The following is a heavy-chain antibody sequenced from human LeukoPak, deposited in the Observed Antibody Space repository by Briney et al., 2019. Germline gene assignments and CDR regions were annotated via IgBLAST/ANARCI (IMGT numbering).Heavy chain of an antibody. V-gene: IGHV3-48*03. CDR1: GFTFSSYE. Sequence: GGSLRLSCAASGFTFSSYEMIWVRQAPGKGLEWVSYISSNGSIIYYADSLKGRFTISRDNAKNSLYLQMNSLRAEDTAVYYCARVPPYTAMVTEWFDPWGQGTLVTVSS. CDR3: ARVPPYTAMVTEWFDP. CDR2: ISSNGSII. J-gene: IGHJ5*02. D-gene: IGHD5-18*01.